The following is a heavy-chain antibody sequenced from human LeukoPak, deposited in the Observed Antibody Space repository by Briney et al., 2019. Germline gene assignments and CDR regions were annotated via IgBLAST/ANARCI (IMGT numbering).Heavy chain of an antibody. CDR2: ISGSGGST. J-gene: IGHJ4*02. D-gene: IGHD6-19*01. V-gene: IGHV3-23*01. Sequence: GGSLRLSCAASGFTFSNYAMSWVRQAPGKGLEWVSAISGSGGSTYYADSVKGRFTISRDNSKNTLYLQMNSLRAEDTAVYYCAKDQGYSSGWPEISDYWGQGTLVTVSS. CDR1: GFTFSNYA. CDR3: AKDQGYSSGWPEISDY.